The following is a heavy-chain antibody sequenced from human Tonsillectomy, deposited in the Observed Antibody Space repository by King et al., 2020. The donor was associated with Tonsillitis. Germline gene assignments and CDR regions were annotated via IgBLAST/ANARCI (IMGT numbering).Heavy chain of an antibody. D-gene: IGHD2-8*01. V-gene: IGHV3-23*04. CDR3: AKDHGKGYCTNGVCYNFDY. J-gene: IGHJ4*02. CDR1: GFTFSSYA. CDR2: ISGSGVST. Sequence: VQLVESGGGLVQPGGSPRLSCAASGFTFSSYAMSWVRQAPGKGLEWVSGISGSGVSTYYADSVKGRFTISRDNSKNTLYLQMNSLRAEDTAVYYCAKDHGKGYCTNGVCYNFDYWGPGTLVTVSS.